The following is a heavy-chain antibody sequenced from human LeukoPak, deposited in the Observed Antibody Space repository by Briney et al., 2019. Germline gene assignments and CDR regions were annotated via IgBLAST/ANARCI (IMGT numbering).Heavy chain of an antibody. V-gene: IGHV3-21*03. D-gene: IGHD2-2*01. J-gene: IGHJ4*02. Sequence: PGGSLRLSCAASGFTFSSYSMNWVRQAPGKGLEWVSSISSSSSYIYYADSVKGRFTISRDNAKNSLYLQMNSLRAEDTAVYYCARDEFPWDQLLGYWGQGTLVIVSS. CDR2: ISSSSSYI. CDR3: ARDEFPWDQLLGY. CDR1: GFTFSSYS.